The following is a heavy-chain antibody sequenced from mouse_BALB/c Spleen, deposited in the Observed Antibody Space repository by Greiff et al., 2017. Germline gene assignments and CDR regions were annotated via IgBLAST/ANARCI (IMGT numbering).Heavy chain of an antibody. CDR1: GFTFSSYW. D-gene: IGHD2-12*01. J-gene: IGHJ2*01. CDR2: IRLKSDNYAT. V-gene: IGHV6-6*02. Sequence: EVHLVESGGGLVQPGGSMKLSCVASGFTFSSYWMSWVRQSPEKGLEWVAEIRLKSDNYATHYAESVKGKFTISRDDSKSRLYLQMNSLRAEDTGIYYCTRYDGRPFDYWGQGTTLTVSS. CDR3: TRYDGRPFDY.